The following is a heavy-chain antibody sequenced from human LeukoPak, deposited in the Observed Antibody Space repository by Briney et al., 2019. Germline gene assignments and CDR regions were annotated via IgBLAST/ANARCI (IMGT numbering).Heavy chain of an antibody. J-gene: IGHJ3*02. V-gene: IGHV4-34*01. CDR3: ARDEVVPAGVGAFDI. CDR1: GGSFSGYF. D-gene: IGHD2-2*01. CDR2: IDHSGSA. Sequence: SETLSLTCAVYGGSFSGYFWSWIRQPPGKGLEWIGEIDHSGSANYNPSLKSRVTISVDTSKNQFSLRLNSVTAADTAVYHCARDEVVPAGVGAFDIWGQGTMVTVSS.